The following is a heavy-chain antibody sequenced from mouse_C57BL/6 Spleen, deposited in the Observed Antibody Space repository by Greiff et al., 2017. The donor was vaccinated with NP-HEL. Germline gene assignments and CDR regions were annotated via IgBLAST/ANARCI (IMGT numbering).Heavy chain of an antibody. CDR2: IDPSDSET. CDR1: GYTFTSYW. Sequence: QVQLQQPGAELVRPGSSVKLSCKASGYTFTSYWMHWVKQRPIQGLEWIGNIDPSDSETHYNQKFKDKATLTADKSSSTAYMQLNSLTSEDSAVYFCARPSTTVFDYWGQGTTLTVSS. D-gene: IGHD1-1*01. V-gene: IGHV1-52*01. CDR3: ARPSTTVFDY. J-gene: IGHJ2*01.